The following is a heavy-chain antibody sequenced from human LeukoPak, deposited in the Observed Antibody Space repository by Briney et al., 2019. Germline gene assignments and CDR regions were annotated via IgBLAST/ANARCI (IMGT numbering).Heavy chain of an antibody. D-gene: IGHD2-2*01. CDR2: IYYSGST. J-gene: IGHJ5*02. CDR1: GGSISSSSYY. V-gene: IGHV4-39*01. Sequence: SETLSLTCTVPGGSISSSSYYWGWIRQPPGTGLEWIGSIYYSGSTYYNPSLRSRVTISVDTSKNQFSLKLSSVTAADTAVYYCARRGIVVVPASSFDPWGQGTLVTVSS. CDR3: ARRGIVVVPASSFDP.